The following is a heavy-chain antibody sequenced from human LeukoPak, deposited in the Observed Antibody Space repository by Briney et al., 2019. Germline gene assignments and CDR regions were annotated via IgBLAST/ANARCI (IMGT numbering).Heavy chain of an antibody. Sequence: SQTLSLTCTVSGGSISSGGYYWSWIRQPPGKGLEWIGYIYYSGSTNYNPSLKSRVTISVDTSKNQFSLKLSSVTAADTAVYYCARTHGWGFNSGGSCCNNWFDPWGQGTLVTVSS. CDR1: GGSISSGGYY. D-gene: IGHD2-15*01. J-gene: IGHJ5*02. CDR2: IYYSGST. CDR3: ARTHGWGFNSGGSCCNNWFDP. V-gene: IGHV4-61*08.